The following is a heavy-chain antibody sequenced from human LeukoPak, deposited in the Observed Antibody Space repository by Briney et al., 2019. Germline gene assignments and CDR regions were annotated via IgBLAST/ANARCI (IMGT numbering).Heavy chain of an antibody. J-gene: IGHJ4*02. V-gene: IGHV3-21*01. CDR2: ISSGSSYI. CDR3: ARPATTVPYFDY. CDR1: GFTFSTYS. Sequence: GGSLRLSCAASGFTFSTYSMNWVRQAPGKGLEWVSSISSGSSYIYYADSVKGRFTISRDHAKNSLYLQMNSLRAEDTAVYYCARPATTVPYFDYWGQGTLVTVSS. D-gene: IGHD4-17*01.